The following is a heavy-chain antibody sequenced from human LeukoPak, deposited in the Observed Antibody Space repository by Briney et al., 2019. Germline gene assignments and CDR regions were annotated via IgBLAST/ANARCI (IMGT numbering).Heavy chain of an antibody. J-gene: IGHJ4*02. CDR2: IKQDGSEK. D-gene: IGHD3-10*01. Sequence: GGSLRLSCAASGFTFSSYWMSWVRQAPGKGLEWVANIKQDGSEKYYVDSVKGRFTISRDNAKNSLYLQMNGLRAEDTAVYYCASNLLWFGELSPYYFDYWGQGTLVTVSS. V-gene: IGHV3-7*01. CDR1: GFTFSSYW. CDR3: ASNLLWFGELSPYYFDY.